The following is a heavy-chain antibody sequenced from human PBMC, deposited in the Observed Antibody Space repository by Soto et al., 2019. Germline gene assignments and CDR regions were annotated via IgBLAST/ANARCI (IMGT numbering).Heavy chain of an antibody. Sequence: QVQLVQSGAEVKKPGASVKVSCKASGYTFTSYGLSWVRQAPGQGLEWMGWINGYTGNTNYAQKFQGRVTMTTAPSTNTAYLDLWTLISDDTAVYYCARSWVTGKGGIDVWGQGTTVTVSS. J-gene: IGHJ6*02. V-gene: IGHV1-18*01. D-gene: IGHD3-16*01. CDR1: GYTFTSYG. CDR2: INGYTGNT. CDR3: ARSWVTGKGGIDV.